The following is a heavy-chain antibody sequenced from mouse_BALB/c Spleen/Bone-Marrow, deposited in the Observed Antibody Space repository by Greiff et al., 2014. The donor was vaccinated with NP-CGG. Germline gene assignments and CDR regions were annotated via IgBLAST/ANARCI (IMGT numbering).Heavy chain of an antibody. CDR1: GFNIKDTY. D-gene: IGHD2-2*01. CDR2: IDPANGNT. V-gene: IGHV14-3*02. CDR3: ASYVYGYYFDY. Sequence: EVQGVESGAELVKPGASVKLSCTASGFNIKDTYMHWVKQRPEQGLEWIGRIDPANGNTKYDLKFQGKASITADTSSNTAYLQRSSLTSKDTAVYYCASYVYGYYFDYWGQGTTHTVSS. J-gene: IGHJ2*01.